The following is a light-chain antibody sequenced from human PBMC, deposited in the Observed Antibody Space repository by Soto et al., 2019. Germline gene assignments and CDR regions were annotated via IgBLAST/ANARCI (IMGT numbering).Light chain of an antibody. V-gene: IGKV1-5*03. CDR2: KAS. Sequence: DIQMTQSPSTLSASVGDRVTITCLASQSISSWLAWYQQKPGKAPKLLIYKASTLQSGVPSRFSGSGSGTEFILAISSLQPDDSASYYCQQYNDNWTFGQGTKVDIK. CDR3: QQYNDNWT. J-gene: IGKJ1*01. CDR1: QSISSW.